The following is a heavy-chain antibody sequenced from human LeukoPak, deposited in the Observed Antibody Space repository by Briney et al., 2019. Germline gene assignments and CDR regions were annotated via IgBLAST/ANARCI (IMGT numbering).Heavy chain of an antibody. Sequence: GGSLRLSCAASGFTFSSYGMHWVRQAPGKGLEWVAFIRCDGSNKYYADSVKGRFTISRDNSKHTLYLQMNSLRAEDTAVYYCAKDLYSSSLFDYWGQGTLVTVSS. CDR2: IRCDGSNK. CDR3: AKDLYSSSLFDY. J-gene: IGHJ4*02. V-gene: IGHV3-30*02. CDR1: GFTFSSYG. D-gene: IGHD6-19*01.